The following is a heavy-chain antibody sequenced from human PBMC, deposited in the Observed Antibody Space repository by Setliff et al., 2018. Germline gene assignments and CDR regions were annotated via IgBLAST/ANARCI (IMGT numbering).Heavy chain of an antibody. CDR2: INHRGSI. V-gene: IGHV4-34*01. D-gene: IGHD6-6*01. CDR1: GGTFSDYH. J-gene: IGHJ4*02. CDR3: ARGRNIAARLLDS. Sequence: PSETLSLTCAAYGGTFSDYHWTWIRQSPEKGLEWIGEINHRGSINYNPSLKSRVTISIDTSKDQFSLKLISMTAADTAVYYCARGRNIAARLLDSWGQGTLVTVS.